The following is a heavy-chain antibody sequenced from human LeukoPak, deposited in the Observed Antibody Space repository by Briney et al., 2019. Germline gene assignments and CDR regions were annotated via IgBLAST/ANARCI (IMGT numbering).Heavy chain of an antibody. V-gene: IGHV1-58*01. CDR3: ARASLWFGEYFDY. D-gene: IGHD3-10*01. J-gene: IGHJ4*02. CDR2: IVVGSGNT. Sequence: GASVKVSCKASGFTFTSSAVQWVRQARGQRLEWIGWIVVGSGNTNYAQKFQERVTITRDMSTSTAYMELSRLRSDDTAVYYCARASLWFGEYFDYWGQGTLVTVSS. CDR1: GFTFTSSA.